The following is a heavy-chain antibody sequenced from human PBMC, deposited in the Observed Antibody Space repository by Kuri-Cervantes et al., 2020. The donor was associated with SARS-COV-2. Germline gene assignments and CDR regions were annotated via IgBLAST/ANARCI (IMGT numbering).Heavy chain of an antibody. V-gene: IGHV1-46*01. D-gene: IGHD3/OR15-3a*01. CDR3: ARDPAWTGDGP. CDR1: GYTFTSYY. J-gene: IGHJ5*02. Sequence: ASVKVSCKASGYTFTSYYMHWVRQAPGQGLEWMGIINPSGGSTSYAQKFQGRVTMTRDTSTSTVYMELSSLRSDDTAVYYCARDPAWTGDGPWGQGTLVTVSS. CDR2: INPSGGST.